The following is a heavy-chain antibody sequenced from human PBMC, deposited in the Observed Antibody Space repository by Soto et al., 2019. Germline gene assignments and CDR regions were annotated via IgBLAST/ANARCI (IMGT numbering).Heavy chain of an antibody. CDR1: GFTFNSYA. D-gene: IGHD6-19*01. J-gene: IGHJ4*02. CDR2: ISGSGVST. Sequence: EVQLLESGGGLVQPGGSLRLSRAASGFTFNSYAMSWVRQAPGKGLEWVSSISGSGVSTYYADSVKGRFAISRDNSRNTLYLQMNSLRAEDTALYYCAKDWVSSGRRYFDYWGQGTLVTVSS. CDR3: AKDWVSSGRRYFDY. V-gene: IGHV3-23*01.